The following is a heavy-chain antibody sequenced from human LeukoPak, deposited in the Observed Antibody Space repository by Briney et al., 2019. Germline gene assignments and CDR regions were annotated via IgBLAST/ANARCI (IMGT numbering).Heavy chain of an antibody. V-gene: IGHV3-23*01. D-gene: IGHD3-10*02. CDR3: AKVSGLHYYVLHPLDYFDS. J-gene: IGHJ4*02. CDR2: ISARGGNP. Sequence: PGGSLRLSCAASGFTFSTYVMTWVRQAPGQGLDWVSGISARGGNPYYANSVKGRFTISRDDSKDTVYSQMSSLRAEDTAVYYCAKVSGLHYYVLHPLDYFDSWGQGTLVTVSS. CDR1: GFTFSTYV.